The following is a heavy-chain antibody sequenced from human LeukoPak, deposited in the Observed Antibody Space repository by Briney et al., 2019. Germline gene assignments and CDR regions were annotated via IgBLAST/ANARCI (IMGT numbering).Heavy chain of an antibody. J-gene: IGHJ6*03. Sequence: GGSLRLSCVASGFTFSSYGMQWVRQPPGKGLEWVALIWYDGTNQYYADSVKGRFTISRDNFNNILYLQMNSLSAEDTAVYSCAKADPTYSGTWDDYYYYMDVWGKGTTVTVSS. V-gene: IGHV3-33*03. CDR3: AKADPTYSGTWDDYYYYMDV. CDR2: IWYDGTNQ. D-gene: IGHD6-13*01. CDR1: GFTFSSYG.